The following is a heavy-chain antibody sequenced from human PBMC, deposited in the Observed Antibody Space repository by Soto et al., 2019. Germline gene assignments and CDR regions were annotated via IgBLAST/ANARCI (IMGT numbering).Heavy chain of an antibody. CDR2: IYHSGST. CDR3: ARGSIAAAVNVNWFDP. Sequence: PSETLSLTCAVSGGSISSGGYSWIWIRQPPGKGLEWIGYIYHSGSTYYNPSLKSRVTISVDRSKNQFSLKLSSVTAADTAVYYCARGSIAAAVNVNWFDPWGQGTLVTVSS. D-gene: IGHD6-13*01. CDR1: GGSISSGGYS. V-gene: IGHV4-30-2*01. J-gene: IGHJ5*02.